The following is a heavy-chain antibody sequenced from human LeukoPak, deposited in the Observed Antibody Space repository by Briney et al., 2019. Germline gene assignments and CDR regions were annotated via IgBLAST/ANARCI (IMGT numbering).Heavy chain of an antibody. CDR3: ARGRAVTPPVWFGELLFLDYYYYYMGV. CDR1: GYTFTSYG. D-gene: IGHD3-10*01. Sequence: ASVKVSCKASGYTFTSYGISWVRQAPGQGLEWMGWISAYNGNTNYAQKLQGRVTMTTDTSTSTAYMELRSLRSDDTAVYYCARGRAVTPPVWFGELLFLDYYYYYMGVWGKGTTVTVSS. CDR2: ISAYNGNT. J-gene: IGHJ6*03. V-gene: IGHV1-18*01.